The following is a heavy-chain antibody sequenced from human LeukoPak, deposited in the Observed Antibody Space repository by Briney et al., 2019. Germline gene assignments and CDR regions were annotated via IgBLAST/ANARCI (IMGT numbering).Heavy chain of an antibody. J-gene: IGHJ4*02. CDR1: GYTFTGYY. CDR2: IIPILGIA. CDR3: ARPAVAGRGGDYFDY. Sequence: ASVKVSCKASGYTFTGYYMHWVRQAPGQGLEWMGRIIPILGIANYAQKFQGRVTITADKSTSTAYMELSSLRSEDTAVYYCARPAVAGRGGDYFDYWGQGTLVTVSS. V-gene: IGHV1-69*02. D-gene: IGHD6-19*01.